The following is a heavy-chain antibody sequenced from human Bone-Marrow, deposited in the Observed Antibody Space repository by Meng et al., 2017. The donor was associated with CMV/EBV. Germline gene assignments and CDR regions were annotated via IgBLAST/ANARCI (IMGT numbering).Heavy chain of an antibody. CDR3: ASRLGGRGVKYYYGMDV. J-gene: IGHJ6*02. Sequence: GSLRLSCTVSGGSISSYYWSWIRQPPGKGLEWIGYIYYSGSTNYNPSLKSRVTISVDTSKNQFSLKLSSVTAADTAVYYCASRLGGRGVKYYYGMDVCGQGTTVTVSS. V-gene: IGHV4-59*01. CDR1: GGSISSYY. CDR2: IYYSGST. D-gene: IGHD3-10*01.